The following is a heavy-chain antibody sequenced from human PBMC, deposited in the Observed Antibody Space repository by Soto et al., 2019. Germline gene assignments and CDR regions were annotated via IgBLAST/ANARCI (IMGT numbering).Heavy chain of an antibody. J-gene: IGHJ6*02. D-gene: IGHD1-20*01. V-gene: IGHV1-69*06. Sequence: QVHLVQSGSEVKKPGSSVKVSCKASGGTFTSYAISWVRQAPGQGLEWMGGIIPMFGAADYAQNFQGRVTITADKSTSTAYMKLSSLRSEDTAVYYCARDRPASYIPYGMDVWGQGTTVTVSS. CDR2: IIPMFGAA. CDR3: ARDRPASYIPYGMDV. CDR1: GGTFTSYA.